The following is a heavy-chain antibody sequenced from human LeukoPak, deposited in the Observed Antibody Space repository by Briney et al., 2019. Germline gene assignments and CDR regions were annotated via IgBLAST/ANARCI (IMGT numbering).Heavy chain of an antibody. J-gene: IGHJ4*02. CDR2: IRSKAYGGTT. V-gene: IGHV3-49*04. D-gene: IGHD3-10*01. Sequence: GGSLRLSCTASGFTFGDYAMSWVRQAPGKGLEWVGFIRSKAYGGTTEYAASVKGRFTISRDDSKSIAYLQMNSLKTEDTAVYYCTRVNVLLWFGESEPFDYWGQGTLVTVS. CDR1: GFTFGDYA. CDR3: TRVNVLLWFGESEPFDY.